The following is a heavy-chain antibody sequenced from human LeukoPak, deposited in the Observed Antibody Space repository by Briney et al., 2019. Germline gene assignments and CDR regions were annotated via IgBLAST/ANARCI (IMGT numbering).Heavy chain of an antibody. V-gene: IGHV3-30*02. CDR3: AKDRSGRIVVVPAAYYFDY. J-gene: IGHJ4*02. D-gene: IGHD2-2*01. CDR1: GFTFSSYG. Sequence: GGSLTLSCAASGFTFSSYGMHWVRRAPGMGLEWGAFIPYDGSNKYYADTVNGRFTISRDNSKNTLYLQMNSLRAEDTAVYYCAKDRSGRIVVVPAAYYFDYWGQGTLVTVSS. CDR2: IPYDGSNK.